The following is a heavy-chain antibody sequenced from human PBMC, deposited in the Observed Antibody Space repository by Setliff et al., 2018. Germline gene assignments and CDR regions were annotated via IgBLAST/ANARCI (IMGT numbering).Heavy chain of an antibody. D-gene: IGHD2-15*01. CDR2: IYHDGRA. CDR3: MRQVGGGLWYFDY. J-gene: IGHJ4*02. V-gene: IGHV4-38-2*01. CDR1: GLSISGEYY. Sequence: ASETLSLTCAVSGLSISGEYYWGWIRQPPGGGPEWIGIIYHDGRAYYSTSLKSRVNLSLDMSKTQFSLHLNSVTAADTAVYYCMRQVGGGLWYFDYWGQGILVTVSS.